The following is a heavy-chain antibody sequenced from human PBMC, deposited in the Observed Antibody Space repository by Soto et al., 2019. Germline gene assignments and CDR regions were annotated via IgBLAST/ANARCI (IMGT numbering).Heavy chain of an antibody. J-gene: IGHJ5*02. D-gene: IGHD2-2*01. CDR2: IGTAGDT. CDR3: ARALGYCSSTSCYHWFDP. CDR1: GFTFSSYD. V-gene: IGHV3-13*01. Sequence: EVQLVESGGGLVQPGGSLRLSCAASGFTFSSYDMHWVRQATGKGLEWVSAIGTAGDTYYPGSVKGRFTISRENAKNSLYLQMNSLRAEDTAVYYCARALGYCSSTSCYHWFDPWGQGTLVTVSS.